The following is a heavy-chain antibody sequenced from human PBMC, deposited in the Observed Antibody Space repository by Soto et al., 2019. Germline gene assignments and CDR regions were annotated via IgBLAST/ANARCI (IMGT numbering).Heavy chain of an antibody. CDR2: IIPIFGSA. J-gene: IGHJ4*02. D-gene: IGHD6-6*01. V-gene: IGHV1-69*01. CDR3: ALDRQSSSADEIYYFDS. CDR1: GGTFNTGP. Sequence: QVQMVQSGAEVKKPGSSVKVSCKTYGGTFNTGPVSWVRQDAGQGLEWMGGIIPIFGSAHYEQKFQGRVELTPDEATRRVYMGLRRLISGDTAVYFCALDRQSSSADEIYYFDSWGQGTLVTVSS.